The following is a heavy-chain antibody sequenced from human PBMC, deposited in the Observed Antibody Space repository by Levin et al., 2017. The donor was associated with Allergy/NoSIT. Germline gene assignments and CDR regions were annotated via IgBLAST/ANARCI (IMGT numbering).Heavy chain of an antibody. CDR2: ISSTGATI. V-gene: IGHV3-48*01. CDR1: GFTFSGYT. Sequence: PGGSLRLSCAASGFTFSGYTMHWVRQAPGKGLEWISYISSTGATISYADSVKGRFTISRDNAEKSLYLQMNSLRAEDTALYFCARGNSGYDSINFDFWGQGTLVTVSS. CDR3: ARGNSGYDSINFDF. D-gene: IGHD5-12*01. J-gene: IGHJ4*02.